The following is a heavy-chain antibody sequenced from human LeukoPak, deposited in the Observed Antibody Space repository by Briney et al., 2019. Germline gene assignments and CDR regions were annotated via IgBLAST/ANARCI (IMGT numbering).Heavy chain of an antibody. CDR1: GLTFSNYA. J-gene: IGHJ4*02. V-gene: IGHV3-30*09. D-gene: IGHD4-23*01. Sequence: GGSLRLSCGAPGLTFSNYAVPWVRGATAKGVAWVADITDDESSKFYSESVKGRFAISRNNPKNTLYLQMNSLRVEDTAVYYCVLGHYGGFSDYWGQGTLVTVSS. CDR2: ITDDESSK. CDR3: VLGHYGGFSDY.